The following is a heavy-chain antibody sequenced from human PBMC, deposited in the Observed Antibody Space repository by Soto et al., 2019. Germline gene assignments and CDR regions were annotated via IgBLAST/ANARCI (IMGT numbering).Heavy chain of an antibody. D-gene: IGHD5-12*01. Sequence: QVQLVESGGGVVQPGRSLRLSCAASGFTFSSYAMHWVRQAPGKGLEWVAVISYDGSNKYYADSVKGRFTISRDNSKNTLYLQMNSLRAEDTAVYYCARGDSGYEAGYFYYWGQGTLVTVSS. J-gene: IGHJ4*02. V-gene: IGHV3-30-3*01. CDR2: ISYDGSNK. CDR1: GFTFSSYA. CDR3: ARGDSGYEAGYFYY.